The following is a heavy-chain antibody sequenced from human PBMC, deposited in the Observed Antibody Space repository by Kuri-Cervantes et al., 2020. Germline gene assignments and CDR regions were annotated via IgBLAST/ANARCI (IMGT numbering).Heavy chain of an antibody. J-gene: IGHJ4*02. CDR1: GYAFTGYS. CDR3: AREKPPLVGYSYAPGDY. V-gene: IGHV1-2*02. D-gene: IGHD5-18*01. Sequence: ASVKVSCKASGYAFTGYSMHWVRQAPGQGLQWMGWINPNSGGTNFAQKFQGRVTMTRDPSISTAYMELSSLRSDDTAVYYCAREKPPLVGYSYAPGDYWGQGTLVTVSS. CDR2: INPNSGGT.